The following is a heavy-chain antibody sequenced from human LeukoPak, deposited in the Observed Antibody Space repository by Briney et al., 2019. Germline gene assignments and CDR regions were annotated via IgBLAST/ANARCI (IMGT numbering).Heavy chain of an antibody. CDR1: GFTVSSNS. CDR2: IYSDNT. CDR3: ARNAFVPALGRKSFDP. J-gene: IGHJ5*02. Sequence: PGGSLRLSCTVSGFTVSSNSMSWVRQAPGKGLEWVSFIYSDNTHYSDSVKGRFTISRDNSKNTLYLQMNSLRSDDTAVYYCARNAFVPALGRKSFDPWGQGTLVTVSS. D-gene: IGHD2-2*01. V-gene: IGHV3-53*05.